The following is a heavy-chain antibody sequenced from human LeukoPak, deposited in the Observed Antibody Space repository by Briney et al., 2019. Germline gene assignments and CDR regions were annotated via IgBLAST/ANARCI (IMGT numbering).Heavy chain of an antibody. V-gene: IGHV1-8*01. Sequence: ASVKVSCKASGYTFTSYDINWVRQATGQGLEWTGWMNPNSGNTGYAQKFQGRVTMTRNTSISTAYMELSSLRSEDTAVYYCARGLFESSSWHGGEGCWGQGTLVTVSS. CDR3: ARGLFESSSWHGGEGC. J-gene: IGHJ4*02. D-gene: IGHD6-13*01. CDR2: MNPNSGNT. CDR1: GYTFTSYD.